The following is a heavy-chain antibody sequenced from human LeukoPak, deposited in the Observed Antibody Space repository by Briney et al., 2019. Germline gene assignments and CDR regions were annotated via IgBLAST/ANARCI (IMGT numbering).Heavy chain of an antibody. Sequence: ETLSLTCTVSGGSMISYYWSWVRQAPGKGLEWVSVIYSGGSTYYADSVKGRFTISRDNSKNTLYLQMNSLRAEDTAVYYCAREPDSSGYGYYFDYWGQGTLVTVSS. CDR1: GGSMISYY. CDR3: AREPDSSGYGYYFDY. V-gene: IGHV3-53*01. J-gene: IGHJ4*02. CDR2: IYSGGST. D-gene: IGHD3-22*01.